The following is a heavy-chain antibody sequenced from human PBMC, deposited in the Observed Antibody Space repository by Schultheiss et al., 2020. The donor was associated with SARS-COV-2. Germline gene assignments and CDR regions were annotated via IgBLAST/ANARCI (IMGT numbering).Heavy chain of an antibody. D-gene: IGHD1-1*01. CDR2: IYSGGST. CDR3: ARDLNSGRTGYAFDI. V-gene: IGHV3-53*01. Sequence: GGSLRLSCAASGFTVSSNYMSWVRQAPGKGLEWVSVIYSGGSTYYADSVKGRFTISRDNSNNTLYLQMNSLRAEDTAVYYCARDLNSGRTGYAFDIWGQGTMVTVSS. J-gene: IGHJ3*02. CDR1: GFTVSSNY.